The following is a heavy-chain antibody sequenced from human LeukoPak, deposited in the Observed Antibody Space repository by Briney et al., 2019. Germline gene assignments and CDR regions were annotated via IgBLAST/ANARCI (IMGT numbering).Heavy chain of an antibody. CDR3: ARGLGFGANWFDP. V-gene: IGHV4-59*01. CDR1: GGSISSYY. D-gene: IGHD3-10*01. J-gene: IGHJ5*02. CDR2: IYYSGST. Sequence: SETLSLTCTVSGGSISSYYWSWIRQPPGKGLEWIGYIYYSGSTNYNPSLKSRVTISVDTSKNQFSLKLSSVTAADTAVYYCARGLGFGANWFDPWGQGTLSPSPQ.